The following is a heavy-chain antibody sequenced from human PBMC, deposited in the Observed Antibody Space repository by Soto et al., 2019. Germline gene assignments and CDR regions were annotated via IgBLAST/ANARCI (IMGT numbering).Heavy chain of an antibody. CDR3: ARVRDFWSGSYYFDY. CDR2: IYYSGST. V-gene: IGHV4-59*01. J-gene: IGHJ4*02. D-gene: IGHD3-3*01. Sequence: SETLSLTCTVSGGSISSYYLSWIRQPPGKGLEWIGYIYYSGSTNYNPSLKSRVTISVDTSKNQFSLKLSSVTAADTAVYYCARVRDFWSGSYYFDYWGQGTLVTVSS. CDR1: GGSISSYY.